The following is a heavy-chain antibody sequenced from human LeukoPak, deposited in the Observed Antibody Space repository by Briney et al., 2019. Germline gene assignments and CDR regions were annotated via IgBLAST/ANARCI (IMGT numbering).Heavy chain of an antibody. Sequence: PSETLSLTCTVSGGSISSGGYYWSWIRQPPGKGLEWIGYIYHSGSTYYNPSLKSRVTISIDTSNNQFSLKLSSVTAADTAVYYCARQGRYYDSSGLLGSDWFDPWGQGTLVTVSS. J-gene: IGHJ5*02. CDR1: GGSISSGGYY. CDR3: ARQGRYYDSSGLLGSDWFDP. D-gene: IGHD3-22*01. CDR2: IYHSGST. V-gene: IGHV4-30-2*01.